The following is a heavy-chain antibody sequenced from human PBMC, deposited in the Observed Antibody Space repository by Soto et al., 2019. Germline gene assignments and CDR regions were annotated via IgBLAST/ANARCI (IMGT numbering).Heavy chain of an antibody. V-gene: IGHV1-18*04. CDR2: ISTHNGNT. CDR1: VFTSSG. J-gene: IGHJ3*01. D-gene: IGHD3-3*01. CDR3: AREGILGLFDAYDL. Sequence: ASVKVSCKASVFTSSGISWVRQAPGQRLEWMGWISTHNGNTIYAQKFQGRVIMTMDTSTTTVYMELRSLRPDDTAVYLCAREGILGLFDAYDLWGQGTMVTAS.